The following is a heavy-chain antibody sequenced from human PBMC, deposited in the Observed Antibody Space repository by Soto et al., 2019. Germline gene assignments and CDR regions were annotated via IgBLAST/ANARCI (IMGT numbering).Heavy chain of an antibody. J-gene: IGHJ4*02. Sequence: GGSLRLSCAASGFTFSNAWMSWVRQAPGKGLEWVGRIKSKTDGGTTDYAAPGKGRFTISRDDSTNTLYLQMNSLKTEDTAVYYCTTDQYYDFWSGWRDYFDYWGQGTLVTVSS. CDR2: IKSKTDGGTT. CDR1: GFTFSNAW. V-gene: IGHV3-15*01. D-gene: IGHD3-3*01. CDR3: TTDQYYDFWSGWRDYFDY.